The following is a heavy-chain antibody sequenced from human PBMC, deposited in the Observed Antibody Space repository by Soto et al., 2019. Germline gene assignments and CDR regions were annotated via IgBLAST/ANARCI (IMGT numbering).Heavy chain of an antibody. J-gene: IGHJ6*02. CDR1: GFPFSNGW. CDR3: SSDLGYYGLDV. Sequence: EVQLVESGGDLVKPGGSLRLSCAASGFPFSNGWMSWVRKAAGKGLEWVGRIKSKTDGETRDYAGPVKDRFTISRDDSKKTLYLQMNSLKTEDTAQYYCSSDLGYYGLDVWGQCLTVTVSS. D-gene: IGHD2-15*01. V-gene: IGHV3-15*01. CDR2: IKSKTDGETR.